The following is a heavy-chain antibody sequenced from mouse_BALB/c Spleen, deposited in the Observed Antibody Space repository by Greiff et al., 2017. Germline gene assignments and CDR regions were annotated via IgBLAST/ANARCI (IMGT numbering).Heavy chain of an antibody. V-gene: IGHV14-3*02. CDR3: ARDEYGFAY. J-gene: IGHJ3*01. Sequence: VQLQQSGAELVKPGASVKLSCTASGFTITDTYMHWVKQRPEQGLEWIGRIDPANGNTKYDPKFQGKATITADTSSNTAYLQLSSLTSEDTAVYYCARDEYGFAYWGQGTLVTVSA. CDR2: IDPANGNT. CDR1: GFTITDTY. D-gene: IGHD5-1*01.